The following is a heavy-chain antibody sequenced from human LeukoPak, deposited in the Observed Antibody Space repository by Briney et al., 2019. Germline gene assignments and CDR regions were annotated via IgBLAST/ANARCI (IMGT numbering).Heavy chain of an antibody. D-gene: IGHD3-10*01. V-gene: IGHV1-2*02. J-gene: IGHJ4*02. Sequence: GSVKVSCKASGYTFTDYYIHWVRQVPGLGLEWMGWINPNSGGTNYAQKFQGRVTMTRDTSIRTAYMELSRLRSDDTAVYYCAREANYYGSGSYYPPDYWGQGTLVTVSS. CDR3: AREANYYGSGSYYPPDY. CDR1: GYTFTDYY. CDR2: INPNSGGT.